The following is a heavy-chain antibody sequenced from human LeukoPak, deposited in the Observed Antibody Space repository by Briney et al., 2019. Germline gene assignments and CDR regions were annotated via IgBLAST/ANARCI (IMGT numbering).Heavy chain of an antibody. Sequence: PSETLPLTCTVSGGSISSYYWSWIRQPPGKGLEWIGYIYYSGSTNYNPSLKSRVTISVDTSKNQFSLKLSSVTAADTAVYYCARDYVWGRSPTHYFDYWGQGTLVTVSS. CDR1: GGSISSYY. CDR3: ARDYVWGRSPTHYFDY. CDR2: IYYSGST. J-gene: IGHJ4*02. D-gene: IGHD3-16*01. V-gene: IGHV4-59*01.